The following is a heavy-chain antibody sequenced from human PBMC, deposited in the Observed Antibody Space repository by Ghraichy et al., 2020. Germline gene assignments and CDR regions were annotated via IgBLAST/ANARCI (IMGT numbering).Heavy chain of an antibody. V-gene: IGHV4-39*01. CDR2: IYYSGST. CDR3: ARRGSEQNYWYFDL. Sequence: SETLSLTCTVSGGSISSSSYYWGWIRQPPGKGLEWIGSIYYSGSTYYNPSLKSRVTISVDTSKNQFSLKLSSVTAADTAVYYCARRGSEQNYWYFDLWGRGTLVTVSS. D-gene: IGHD2/OR15-2a*01. CDR1: GGSISSSSYY. J-gene: IGHJ2*01.